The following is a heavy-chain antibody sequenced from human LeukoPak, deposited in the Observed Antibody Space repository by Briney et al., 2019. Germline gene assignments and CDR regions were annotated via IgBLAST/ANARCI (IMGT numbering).Heavy chain of an antibody. CDR2: IIPILGIA. CDR1: GGTFSSYA. Sequence: ASAPVSCKASGGTFSSYAISWVRQAPGQGLEWMGRIIPILGIANYAQKFQGRVTITADKSTSTAYMELSSLRSEDTAVYYCARVDCSGGSCSYYFDYWGQGSLVTVSS. J-gene: IGHJ4*02. CDR3: ARVDCSGGSCSYYFDY. D-gene: IGHD2-15*01. V-gene: IGHV1-69*04.